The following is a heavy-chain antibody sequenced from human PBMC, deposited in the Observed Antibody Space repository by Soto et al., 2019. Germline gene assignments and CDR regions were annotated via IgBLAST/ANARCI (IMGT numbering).Heavy chain of an antibody. V-gene: IGHV3-30*18. CDR1: GLSFRTTW. J-gene: IGHJ6*02. CDR3: AKDSGVRFLEWLPYYYYGMDV. Sequence: PGGSLRLSCAASGLSFRTTWMAWVRQAPGKGLEWVAVISYDGSNKYYADSVKGRFTISRDNSKNTLYLQMNSLRAEDTAVYYCAKDSGVRFLEWLPYYYYGMDVWGQGTTVTVSS. CDR2: ISYDGSNK. D-gene: IGHD3-3*01.